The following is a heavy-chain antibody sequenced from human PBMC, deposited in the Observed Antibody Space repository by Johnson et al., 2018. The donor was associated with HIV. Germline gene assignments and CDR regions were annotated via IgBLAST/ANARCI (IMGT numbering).Heavy chain of an antibody. CDR2: ISPDESKT. Sequence: VQLVESGGDLVQPGGSLRLSCVASGFSFSNYWMHWVRQAPGKGPVWVSRISPDESKTDYADSVKGRFSISRDNAKNTLYLEMNSLRVEDTAVYYCAKVVTSSSSWQDDAFDIWGQGTVVTVSS. CDR3: AKVVTSSSSWQDDAFDI. D-gene: IGHD6-13*01. V-gene: IGHV3-74*01. CDR1: GFSFSNYW. J-gene: IGHJ3*02.